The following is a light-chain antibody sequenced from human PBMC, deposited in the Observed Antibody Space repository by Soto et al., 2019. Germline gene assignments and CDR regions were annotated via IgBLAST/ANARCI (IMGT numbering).Light chain of an antibody. CDR3: QQYNDWPPGYT. J-gene: IGKJ2*01. V-gene: IGKV3-11*01. Sequence: IVLTQSPATLSLSPGERATLSCRASQSLSSSLAWYQQKPGQAPRLLIYDASNRATGIPARFSGSGSGTDFTLTISSLEPEDFAVYYCQQYNDWPPGYTFGQGTKVEIK. CDR1: QSLSSS. CDR2: DAS.